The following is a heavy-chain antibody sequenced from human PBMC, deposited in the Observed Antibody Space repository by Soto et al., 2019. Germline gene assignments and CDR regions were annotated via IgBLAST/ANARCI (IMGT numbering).Heavy chain of an antibody. CDR3: ARDTVPLGYCSSTSCQKHFQH. J-gene: IGHJ1*01. CDR2: IWYDGSNK. D-gene: IGHD2-2*01. CDR1: GFTFSSYG. V-gene: IGHV3-33*01. Sequence: QVQLVESGGGVVQPGRSLRLSCAASGFTFSSYGMHWVRQAPGKGLEWVAVIWYDGSNKYYADSVKGRFTISRDNSKNTLYLQMNSLRAEDTAVYYCARDTVPLGYCSSTSCQKHFQHWGQGTLVTVSS.